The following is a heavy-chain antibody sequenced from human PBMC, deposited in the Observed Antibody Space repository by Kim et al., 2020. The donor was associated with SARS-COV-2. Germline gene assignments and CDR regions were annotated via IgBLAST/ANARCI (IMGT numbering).Heavy chain of an antibody. J-gene: IGHJ4*02. D-gene: IGHD3-10*01. Sequence: VDPGEGRVTISRDNYKNTLSLQMNSLRAEDTAIYYCAKDSVLLWFGDLAYWGQGTLVTVSS. CDR3: AKDSVLLWFGDLAY. V-gene: IGHV3-23*01.